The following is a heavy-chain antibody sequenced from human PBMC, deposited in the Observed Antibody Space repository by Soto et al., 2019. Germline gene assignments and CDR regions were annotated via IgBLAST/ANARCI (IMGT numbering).Heavy chain of an antibody. D-gene: IGHD5-12*01. CDR2: INAGNGNT. CDR1: GYTFTSYA. Sequence: GASVKVSCKASGYTFTSYAMHWVRQAPGQRLEWMGWINAGNGNTKYSQKFQGRVTITRDTSASTAYMELSSLRSEDTAVYYCARGRGYSGYDSSSRIYYYYYYGMDVWGQGTTVTSP. CDR3: ARGRGYSGYDSSSRIYYYYYYGMDV. V-gene: IGHV1-3*01. J-gene: IGHJ6*02.